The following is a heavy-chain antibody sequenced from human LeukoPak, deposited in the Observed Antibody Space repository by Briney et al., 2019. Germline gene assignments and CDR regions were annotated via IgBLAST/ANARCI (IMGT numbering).Heavy chain of an antibody. CDR1: GGSISGYY. J-gene: IGHJ4*02. CDR3: ARDFGPVYDILTGYYFDY. D-gene: IGHD3-9*01. Sequence: SETLSLTCTVSGGSISGYYWSWIRQPPGKGLEWIGFIFYSGTTNYNPSLKSRVTISVDTSKNQFSLKLSSVTAADTAVYYCARDFGPVYDILTGYYFDYWGQGTLVTVSS. V-gene: IGHV4-59*12. CDR2: IFYSGTT.